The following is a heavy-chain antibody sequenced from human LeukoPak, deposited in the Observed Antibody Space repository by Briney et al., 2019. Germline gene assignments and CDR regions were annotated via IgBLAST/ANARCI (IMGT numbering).Heavy chain of an antibody. CDR1: GGNLGNYA. CDR2: IVPIFGST. D-gene: IGHD1-26*01. CDR3: AREPGGVRRYFDY. J-gene: IGHJ4*02. V-gene: IGHV1-69*06. Sequence: SVKVSCKASGGNLGNYAISWVRQAPGQGLGWMGRIVPIFGSTNFAQKFQDRLTIAADKATNTLYLELTNLRSDDTAVYYCAREPGGVRRYFDYWDQGTLVTVSS.